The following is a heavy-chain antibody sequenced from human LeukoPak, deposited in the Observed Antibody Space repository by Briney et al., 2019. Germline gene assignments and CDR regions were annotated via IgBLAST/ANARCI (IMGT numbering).Heavy chain of an antibody. CDR3: ARDRGIAVAGLNWFDP. Sequence: GGSLRLSCAASGFTFSSYAMHWVRQAPGKGLEWVAVISYDGSNKYYADSVKGRFTIPRDNSKNTLYLQMNSLRAEDTAVYYCARDRGIAVAGLNWFDPWGQGTLVTVSS. D-gene: IGHD6-19*01. V-gene: IGHV3-30*04. CDR1: GFTFSSYA. CDR2: ISYDGSNK. J-gene: IGHJ5*02.